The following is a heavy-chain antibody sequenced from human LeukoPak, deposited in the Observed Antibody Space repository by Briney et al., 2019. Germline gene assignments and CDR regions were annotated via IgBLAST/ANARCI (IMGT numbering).Heavy chain of an antibody. V-gene: IGHV4-38-2*02. D-gene: IGHD6-19*01. Sequence: SETLSLTCTVSGYSISSGYYWGWIRQPPGKGLEWIGSIYHSGSTYYNPSLKSRVTMSIDTSKNQFSLMLYSVTAADTAVYYCAKGTSSGWYYFDYWGQGTLVTVSS. CDR2: IYHSGST. CDR3: AKGTSSGWYYFDY. J-gene: IGHJ4*02. CDR1: GYSISSGYY.